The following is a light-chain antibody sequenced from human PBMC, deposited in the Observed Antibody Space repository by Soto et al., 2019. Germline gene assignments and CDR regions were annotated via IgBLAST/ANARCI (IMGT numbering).Light chain of an antibody. Sequence: DIPMPQSPSSLSASVGDRVTITCQASQDISNYLNWYKQKPGKAPKLLIYDAYKLETGVPSRFSGSGSGTDFTFTISSLQPEDIATSYCQQYDNRLLTFGGGTKVEIK. CDR3: QQYDNRLLT. V-gene: IGKV1-33*01. J-gene: IGKJ4*01. CDR1: QDISNY. CDR2: DAY.